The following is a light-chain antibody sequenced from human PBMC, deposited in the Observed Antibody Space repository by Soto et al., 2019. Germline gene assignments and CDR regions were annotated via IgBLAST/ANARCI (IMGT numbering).Light chain of an antibody. J-gene: IGKJ3*01. V-gene: IGKV1-5*01. CDR3: QRQDGY. CDR2: DAS. Sequence: DSQMTQTPSTLSASVGDRVTITCRASQSLSRWVAWYQQKAGKAPKLLIYDASILQSGVPSRFSGSGSGTEFTLTISSLQPDDFASYYCQRQDGYFGPGTRGYQ. CDR1: QSLSRW.